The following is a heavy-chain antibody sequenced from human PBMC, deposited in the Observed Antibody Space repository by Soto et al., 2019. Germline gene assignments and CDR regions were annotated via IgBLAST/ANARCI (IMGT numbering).Heavy chain of an antibody. V-gene: IGHV4-59*08. CDR1: GGSISTYY. D-gene: IGHD4-17*01. J-gene: IGHJ2*01. CDR3: ARRQGPTTFDL. CDR2: IYYTGST. Sequence: QVQLQESGPGLVKPSETLSLTCTVSGGSISTYYWSWIRQPPGKGLEWIGYIYYTGSTNYNPSLTXGXTXSXHTSKNQFSLKVNSVPAADTAVYYCARRQGPTTFDLWGRGTLVTVSS.